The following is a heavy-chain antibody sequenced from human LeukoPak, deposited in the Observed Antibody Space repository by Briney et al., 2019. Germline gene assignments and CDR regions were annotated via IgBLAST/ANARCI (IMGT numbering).Heavy chain of an antibody. CDR1: GYSFTGYY. D-gene: IGHD1-14*01. CDR2: INPNSGGT. CDR3: ARDNRNTVTDY. V-gene: IGHV1-2*06. Sequence: ASVKVSCKASGYSFTGYYMHWVRQAPGQGLEWMGRINPNSGGTNYAQKFQGRVTMTRDTSIGTAYMELSRLRSDDTAVYYCARDNRNTVTDYWGQGTLVTVSS. J-gene: IGHJ4*02.